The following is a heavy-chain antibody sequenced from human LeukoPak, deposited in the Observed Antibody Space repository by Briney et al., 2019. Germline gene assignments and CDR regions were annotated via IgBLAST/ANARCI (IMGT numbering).Heavy chain of an antibody. V-gene: IGHV4-34*01. Sequence: PSETLSLTCAVYGGSFSGYYWSWIRQPPGKGLEWIGEINHSGSTNYNPSLKSRVTILVDTSKNQFSLKLSSVTAADTAVYYCARRDWSGFDPWGQGILVTVSS. D-gene: IGHD1-1*01. CDR2: INHSGST. CDR3: ARRDWSGFDP. CDR1: GGSFSGYY. J-gene: IGHJ5*02.